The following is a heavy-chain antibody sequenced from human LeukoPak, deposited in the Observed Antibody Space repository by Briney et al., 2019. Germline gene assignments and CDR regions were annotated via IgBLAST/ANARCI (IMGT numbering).Heavy chain of an antibody. J-gene: IGHJ5*02. Sequence: GGSLRLSCAASGFIFSNYAMSWVRQAPGKGLEWVSAISGSGGSTYYADSVKGRFTISRDNSKNTLYLQMNSLRAEDTAVYYCAKIPTGPLPRYFANWFDPWGQGTLVTVSS. CDR1: GFIFSNYA. D-gene: IGHD3-9*01. V-gene: IGHV3-23*01. CDR3: AKIPTGPLPRYFANWFDP. CDR2: ISGSGGST.